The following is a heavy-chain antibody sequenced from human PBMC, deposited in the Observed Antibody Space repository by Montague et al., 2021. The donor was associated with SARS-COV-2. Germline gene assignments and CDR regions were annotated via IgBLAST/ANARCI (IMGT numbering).Heavy chain of an antibody. CDR1: GGSISSSGYY. Sequence: TLSLTCTVSGGSISSSGYYWSWIRQHPGKGLEWIGYIYYSWSTYYNPSLKSRVTISVDTSKNQFSLNLSSVTAADTAVYYCARVMITMIVVVDAFDIWGQGTMVTVSS. CDR2: IYYSWST. D-gene: IGHD3-22*01. V-gene: IGHV4-31*03. CDR3: ARVMITMIVVVDAFDI. J-gene: IGHJ3*02.